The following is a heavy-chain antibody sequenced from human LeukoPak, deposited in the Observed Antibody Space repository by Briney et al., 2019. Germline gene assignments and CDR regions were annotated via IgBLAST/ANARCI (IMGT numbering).Heavy chain of an antibody. CDR2: ISSSSSYI. J-gene: IGHJ4*02. V-gene: IGHV3-21*01. CDR3: ARDQIAVAGTGY. CDR1: GFTFSSYS. D-gene: IGHD6-19*01. Sequence: PGGSLSLSCAASGFTFSSYSMNWVRQAPAKGLEWVSSISSSSSYIYYADSVEGRFTISRDNAKNSVYLQMNSLRAEDTAVYYCARDQIAVAGTGYWGQGTLFSVSS.